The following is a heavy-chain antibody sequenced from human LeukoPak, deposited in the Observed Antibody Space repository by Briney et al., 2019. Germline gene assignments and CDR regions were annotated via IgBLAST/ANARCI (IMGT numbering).Heavy chain of an antibody. CDR2: IYPGDSDT. Sequence: GEPLKISCKGSGYSFTSYWIGWVRQMPGKGLEWMGIIYPGDSDTRYSPSFQGQVTISADKSISTAYLQWSSLKASDTAMYYCARRTYYYDSSSPYYFDYWGQGTLVTVSS. J-gene: IGHJ4*02. D-gene: IGHD3-22*01. V-gene: IGHV5-51*01. CDR3: ARRTYYYDSSSPYYFDY. CDR1: GYSFTSYW.